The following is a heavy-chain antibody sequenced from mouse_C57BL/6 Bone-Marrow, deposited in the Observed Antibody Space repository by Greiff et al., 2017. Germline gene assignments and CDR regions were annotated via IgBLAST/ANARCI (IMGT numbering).Heavy chain of an antibody. J-gene: IGHJ4*01. D-gene: IGHD1-1*01. Sequence: VQLKESGGDLVKPGGSLKLSCAASGFTFSSYGMSWVRQTPDKRLEWVATISSGGGYTYYPDSVKGRVTISRDNANNTRYLQMSSLKAEDTAMYYCASPYYYGSSYNAMDYWGQGTSVTVTS. CDR2: ISSGGGYT. CDR3: ASPYYYGSSYNAMDY. CDR1: GFTFSSYG. V-gene: IGHV5-6*01.